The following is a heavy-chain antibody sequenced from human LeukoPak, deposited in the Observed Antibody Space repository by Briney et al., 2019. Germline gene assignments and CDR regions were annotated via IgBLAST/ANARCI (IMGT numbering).Heavy chain of an antibody. Sequence: GGSLRLSCAASGFTFRSYGMHWVRQAPEKGLEWVSGISISGGSTYYADSVKGRFTISRDNSKNTLYLQMNSLRAEDTAVYYCAKGGDGDYSDDFDYWGQGTLVTVSS. D-gene: IGHD4-17*01. CDR2: ISISGGST. CDR3: AKGGDGDYSDDFDY. V-gene: IGHV3-23*01. CDR1: GFTFRSYG. J-gene: IGHJ4*02.